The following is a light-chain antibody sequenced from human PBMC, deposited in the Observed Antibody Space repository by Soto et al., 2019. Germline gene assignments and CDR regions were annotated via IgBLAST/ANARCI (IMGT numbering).Light chain of an antibody. Sequence: EIVMTQSPATQSVSPGERATLSCRASQSDSSNLAWYQQKPGQAPRLLIYGASTRATGIPARFSGSGSGTEFTLTISSLQSEDFAVYYCQQYNNWPRTFGQGTKVEIK. J-gene: IGKJ1*01. V-gene: IGKV3-15*01. CDR2: GAS. CDR3: QQYNNWPRT. CDR1: QSDSSN.